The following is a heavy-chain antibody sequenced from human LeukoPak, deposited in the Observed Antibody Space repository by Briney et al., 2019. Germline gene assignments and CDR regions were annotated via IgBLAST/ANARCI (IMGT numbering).Heavy chain of an antibody. CDR1: GGTFSSYA. CDR3: ARDKTSLPAAPRQLAPDGMDV. Sequence: GASVKVSCKASGGTFSSYAISWVRQAPGQGLEWMGRIIPIFGIANYAQKFQGRVTITADKSTSTAYMELSSLRSEDTAVYYCARDKTSLPAAPRQLAPDGMDVWGQGTTVTVSS. D-gene: IGHD2-2*01. J-gene: IGHJ6*02. V-gene: IGHV1-69*04. CDR2: IIPIFGIA.